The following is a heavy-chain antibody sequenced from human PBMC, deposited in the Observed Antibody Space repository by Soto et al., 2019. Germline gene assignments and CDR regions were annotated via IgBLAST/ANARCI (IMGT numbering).Heavy chain of an antibody. CDR3: AKDISWTGTTMVSAFDI. J-gene: IGHJ3*02. CDR2: ISWNSGSI. D-gene: IGHD1-7*01. V-gene: IGHV3-9*01. CDR1: GFTFDDYA. Sequence: GGSLRLSCAASGFTFDDYAMHWVRQAPGKGLEWVSGISWNSGSIGYADSVKGRFTISRDNAKNSLYLQMNSLRAEDTALYYCAKDISWTGTTMVSAFDIWGQGTMVTVSS.